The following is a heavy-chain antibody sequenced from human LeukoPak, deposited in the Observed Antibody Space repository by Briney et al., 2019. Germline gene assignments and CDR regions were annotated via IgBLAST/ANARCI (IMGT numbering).Heavy chain of an antibody. Sequence: SETLPLTCTVSGGSINSYYWSWIRQPPGKGLEWIGYIYYSGSTNYNPSLKSRVTISVDTSKNQFSLQLSSVSAADTAVYYCASDGSGSYWNYWGQGTLVTVSS. J-gene: IGHJ4*02. CDR3: ASDGSGSYWNY. V-gene: IGHV4-59*01. CDR1: GGSINSYY. D-gene: IGHD3-10*01. CDR2: IYYSGST.